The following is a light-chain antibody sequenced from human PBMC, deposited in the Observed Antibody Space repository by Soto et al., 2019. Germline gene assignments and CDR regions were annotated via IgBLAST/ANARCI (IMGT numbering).Light chain of an antibody. J-gene: IGKJ1*01. V-gene: IGKV3-20*01. CDR1: QSVTSNY. Sequence: EIVLTQSPGTLSLSPWERATLSCRASQSVTSNYLAWYQQKPGQAPGLLIYDTSTRASGVPDRFSGSGSGTEFTLTISRLEPEDFAVYYCQQYGTSLQTFGQGTKVDIK. CDR2: DTS. CDR3: QQYGTSLQT.